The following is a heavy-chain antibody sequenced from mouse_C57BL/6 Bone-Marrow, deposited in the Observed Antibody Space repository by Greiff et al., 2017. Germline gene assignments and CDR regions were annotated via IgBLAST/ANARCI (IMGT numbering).Heavy chain of an antibody. CDR2: IYPGSGST. CDR1: GYTFTSYW. D-gene: IGHD2-5*01. J-gene: IGHJ1*03. Sequence: QVQLKQPGAELVKPGASVKMSCKASGYTFTSYWITWVKQRPGQGLEWIGDIYPGSGSTNYNEKFKSKATLTVDATSSTAYMQLSSLTSEDSAVLYCARHYYSNYWYFDVWGTGTTVTVSS. CDR3: ARHYYSNYWYFDV. V-gene: IGHV1-55*01.